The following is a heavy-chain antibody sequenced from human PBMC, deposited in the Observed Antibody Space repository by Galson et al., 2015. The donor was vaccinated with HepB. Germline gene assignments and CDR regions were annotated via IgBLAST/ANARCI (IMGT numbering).Heavy chain of an antibody. J-gene: IGHJ4*02. CDR2: INHSGST. CDR1: GGSFSDYY. Sequence: LSLTCAVYGGSFSDYYWSWIRQPPGKGLEWIGEINHSGSTNDNPSLKSRIAISVDTSKNQFSLKLTSVTAADAAVYYCARGPASVVYDYVWGSSRQPLYYLDSWGQGTLLTVSS. CDR3: ARGPASVVYDYVWGSSRQPLYYLDS. D-gene: IGHD3-16*02. V-gene: IGHV4-34*01.